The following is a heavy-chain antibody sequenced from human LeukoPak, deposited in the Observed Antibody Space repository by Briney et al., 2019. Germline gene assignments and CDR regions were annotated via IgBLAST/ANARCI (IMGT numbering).Heavy chain of an antibody. CDR3: ARGPRSTYYYDSSGYQYAFDI. V-gene: IGHV4-61*05. J-gene: IGHJ3*02. CDR1: GGSISSSSYY. D-gene: IGHD3-22*01. Sequence: SETLSLTCTVSGGSISSSSYYWGWIRQPPGTGLEWIGYIYYSGSTNYNPSLKSRVTISVDTSKNQFSLKLSSVTAADTAVYYCARGPRSTYYYDSSGYQYAFDIWGQGTMVTVSS. CDR2: IYYSGST.